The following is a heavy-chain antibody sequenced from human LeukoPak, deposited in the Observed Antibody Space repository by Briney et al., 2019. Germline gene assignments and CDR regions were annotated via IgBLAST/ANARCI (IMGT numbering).Heavy chain of an antibody. CDR1: GFTFSSYS. Sequence: GGSLRLSCAASGFTFSSYSMNWVRQAPGKGLEWVSFISSSSSYIYYADSVKGRFTISRDNAKNSLYLQMNSLRAEDTAVYYCARVGSSGWLIFDYWGQGTLVTVSS. CDR2: ISSSSSYI. CDR3: ARVGSSGWLIFDY. D-gene: IGHD6-19*01. V-gene: IGHV3-21*01. J-gene: IGHJ4*02.